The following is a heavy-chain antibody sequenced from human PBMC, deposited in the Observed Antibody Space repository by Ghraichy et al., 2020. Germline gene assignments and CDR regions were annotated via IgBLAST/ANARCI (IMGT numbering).Heavy chain of an antibody. V-gene: IGHV1-18*01. D-gene: IGHD3-9*01. CDR3: ARALTRGLRYFDRLSY. CDR2: ISAYNGNT. Sequence: ASVKVSCKASGYTFTSYGISWVRQAPGQGLEWMGWISAYNGNTNYAQKLQGRVTTTTDTSTSTAYMELRSLRSDDTAVYYCARALTRGLRYFDRLSYWGQGTLVTVSS. J-gene: IGHJ4*02. CDR1: GYTFTSYG.